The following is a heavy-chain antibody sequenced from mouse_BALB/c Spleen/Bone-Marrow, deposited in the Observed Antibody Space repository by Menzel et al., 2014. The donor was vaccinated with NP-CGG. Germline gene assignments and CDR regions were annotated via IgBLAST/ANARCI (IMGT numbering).Heavy chain of an antibody. J-gene: IGHJ3*01. Sequence: DVKLQESGGGLVKPGGSLKLSCAASGFNFSSYGMSWVRQTPEKRLEWVASISGGGSYTYFPGSVKGRITISRDNAKNNLYLQMSSLRSEDAALYYCARHDYDWFAYWGQGTLVTVSA. V-gene: IGHV5-9-2*01. CDR2: ISGGGSYT. D-gene: IGHD2-4*01. CDR1: GFNFSSYG. CDR3: ARHDYDWFAY.